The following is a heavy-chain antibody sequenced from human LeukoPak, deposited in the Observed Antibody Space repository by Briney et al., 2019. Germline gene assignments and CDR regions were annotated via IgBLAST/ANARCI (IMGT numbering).Heavy chain of an antibody. Sequence: GGSLRLSCAVSGSTFTTYGMHWVRQAPGKGLEWVAVVWDDGSNKHYADSVKGRFAISRDNSKNTLFLQMNSLRAEDTAVYYCARGGLRHFDRSPFEVWGQGTMVTVSS. CDR1: GSTFTTYG. V-gene: IGHV3-33*01. D-gene: IGHD3-9*01. CDR3: ARGGLRHFDRSPFEV. CDR2: VWDDGSNK. J-gene: IGHJ3*01.